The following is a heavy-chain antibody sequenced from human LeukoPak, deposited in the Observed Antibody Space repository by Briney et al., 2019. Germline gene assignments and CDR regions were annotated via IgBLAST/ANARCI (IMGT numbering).Heavy chain of an antibody. Sequence: GRSLRLSCAASGFTFCSYGMHWVRQAPGKGLEWVAAISYDGSNKYYADSVKGRFTISRDNSKNTLYLQMTSLRAEDTAVYYCARIVIAVTGRDWFDPWGQGTLVTVSS. J-gene: IGHJ5*02. CDR3: ARIVIAVTGRDWFDP. CDR1: GFTFCSYG. V-gene: IGHV3-30*03. D-gene: IGHD6-19*01. CDR2: ISYDGSNK.